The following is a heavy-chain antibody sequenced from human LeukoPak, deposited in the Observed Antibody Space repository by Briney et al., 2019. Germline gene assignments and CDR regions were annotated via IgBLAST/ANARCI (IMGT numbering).Heavy chain of an antibody. CDR1: GFTFSDYY. Sequence: PGGSLRLSCAASGFTFSDYYMTWIRQAPGEGLEWLSYIDSSGDVIYYADSVKGRFTIPRDNSEDTLYLQMNSLRAEDTAVYYCAIVFYSGSGSYGGFDYRGQGTLVTVSS. J-gene: IGHJ4*02. V-gene: IGHV3-11*04. D-gene: IGHD3-10*01. CDR3: AIVFYSGSGSYGGFDY. CDR2: IDSSGDVI.